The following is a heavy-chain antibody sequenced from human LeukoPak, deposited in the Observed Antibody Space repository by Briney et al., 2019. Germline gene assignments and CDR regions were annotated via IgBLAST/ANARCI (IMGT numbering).Heavy chain of an antibody. V-gene: IGHV4-59*01. J-gene: IGHJ2*01. Sequence: SETLSLTCIVSGGSIRSYYWSWIRQPPGKRLEWIGYIYDSGTTNYNPSLKSRVTISLDTSKNQFSLKLSSVTAADTAVYYCARGRDDYVWGSYRQKNWYFDLWGRGTVVTVSS. D-gene: IGHD3-16*02. CDR3: ARGRDDYVWGSYRQKNWYFDL. CDR2: IYDSGTT. CDR1: GGSIRSYY.